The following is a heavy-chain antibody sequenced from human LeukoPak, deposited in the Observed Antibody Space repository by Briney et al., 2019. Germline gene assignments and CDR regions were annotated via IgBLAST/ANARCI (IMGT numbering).Heavy chain of an antibody. D-gene: IGHD4-17*01. V-gene: IGHV1-46*01. CDR1: GYTFTSYY. J-gene: IGHJ5*02. Sequence: ASVKVSCKASGYTFTSYYMHWVRQAPGQGLEWMGIINPSGGSTSYAQKFQGRVTMTRDTSTSTVYTELSSLRSEDTAVYYCARDSHDYGDYSNWFDPWGQGTLVTVSS. CDR3: ARDSHDYGDYSNWFDP. CDR2: INPSGGST.